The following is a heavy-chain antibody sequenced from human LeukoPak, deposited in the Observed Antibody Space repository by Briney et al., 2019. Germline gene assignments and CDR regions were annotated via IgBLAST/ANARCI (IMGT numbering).Heavy chain of an antibody. V-gene: IGHV4-59*01. CDR2: IYYSGST. D-gene: IGHD2-15*01. Sequence: PSETLSLTCTVSGGTISSYYWSWIRQPPGKGLEWIGYIYYSGSTNYNPSLKSRVTISVDTSKNQFSLKLSFVTAADTAVYYCATTPNCRGGSCYSRWFDPWGQGTLVTVSS. J-gene: IGHJ5*02. CDR1: GGTISSYY. CDR3: ATTPNCRGGSCYSRWFDP.